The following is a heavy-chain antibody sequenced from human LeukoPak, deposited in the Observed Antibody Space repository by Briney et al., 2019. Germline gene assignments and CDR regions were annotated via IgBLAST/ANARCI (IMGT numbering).Heavy chain of an antibody. CDR1: GFTFSNYN. V-gene: IGHV3-21*01. D-gene: IGHD1-26*01. Sequence: GGSLRLSCRVSGFTFSNYNMIWVRQAPGKGLEWISSISSSSSYIYYADSVKGRFTISRDNAKNSLYLQMNSLRAEDTAVYYCARGEEWEELGPYYFDYWGQGTLVTVSS. CDR2: ISSSSSYI. J-gene: IGHJ4*02. CDR3: ARGEEWEELGPYYFDY.